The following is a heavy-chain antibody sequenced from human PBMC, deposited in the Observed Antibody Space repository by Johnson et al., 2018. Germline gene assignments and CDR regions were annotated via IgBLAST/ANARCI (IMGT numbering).Heavy chain of an antibody. Sequence: QVQLVQSGGGVVQPGRSLRLSCATSGFNFSTYGMHWVRQAPGKGLEWVAVIWYDGSNKYYGDSVKGRFTISRDNSKKTLYLQMNSLRPEDTAVYYCAGVDYGGNGIWGQGTMVTVSS. J-gene: IGHJ3*02. CDR3: AGVDYGGNGI. V-gene: IGHV3-33*01. D-gene: IGHD4-23*01. CDR2: IWYDGSNK. CDR1: GFNFSTYG.